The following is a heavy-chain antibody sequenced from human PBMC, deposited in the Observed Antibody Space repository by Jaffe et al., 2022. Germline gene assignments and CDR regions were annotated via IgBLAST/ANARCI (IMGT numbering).Heavy chain of an antibody. D-gene: IGHD3-22*01. CDR2: IYPGDSDT. CDR3: VRPRYHYDSSGYYSVDY. CDR1: GYSFTSYW. J-gene: IGHJ4*02. V-gene: IGHV5-51*03. Sequence: EVQLVQSGAEVKKPGESLKISCKGSGYSFTSYWIGWVRQMPGKGLEWMGIIYPGDSDTRYSPSFQGQVTISADKSISTAYLQWSSLKASDTAMYYCVRPRYHYDSSGYYSVDYWGQGTLVTVSS.